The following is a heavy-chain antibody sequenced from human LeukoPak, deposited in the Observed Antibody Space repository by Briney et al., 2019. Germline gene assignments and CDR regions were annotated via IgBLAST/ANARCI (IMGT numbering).Heavy chain of an antibody. J-gene: IGHJ3*02. Sequence: GRSLRLSCAASGFTFDDYAMHWVRQAPGKGLEWVSGISLNSGSISYADSVKGRFTISRDNAKNSLYLQMNSLRAEDTALYYCAKASRSGYDSSGYRLGYDAFDIWGQGTMVTVSS. CDR1: GFTFDDYA. CDR3: AKASRSGYDSSGYRLGYDAFDI. CDR2: ISLNSGSI. D-gene: IGHD3-22*01. V-gene: IGHV3-9*01.